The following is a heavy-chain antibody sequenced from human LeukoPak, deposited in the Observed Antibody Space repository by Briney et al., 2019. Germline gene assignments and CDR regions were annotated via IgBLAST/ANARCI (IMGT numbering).Heavy chain of an antibody. D-gene: IGHD1-7*01. J-gene: IGHJ4*02. CDR3: ARNWNYEFDY. Sequence: GSLRLSCVASGITFSSYSMNWVRQPPGKGLEWIGEIYHTGRTNYNPSLKSRVIISVDKSKNQFSLQLSSVTAADTAVYYCARNWNYEFDYWGQGTLVTVSS. CDR2: IYHTGRT. V-gene: IGHV4-4*02. CDR1: GITFSSYSM.